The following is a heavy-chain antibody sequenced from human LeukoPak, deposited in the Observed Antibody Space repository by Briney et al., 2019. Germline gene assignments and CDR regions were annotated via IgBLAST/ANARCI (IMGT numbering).Heavy chain of an antibody. CDR2: IYYTGST. D-gene: IGHD3-3*01. J-gene: IGHJ4*02. CDR3: AKTSDFWSGSYYFDY. Sequence: SETLSLTCTVSGGSISSSSSYYWGWIRQPPGKGLEWIGSIYYTGSTYYNPSLKSRVTISVDKSKNQFSLKLTSVTAADTAAYYCAKTSDFWSGSYYFDYWGQGTLVTVSS. CDR1: GGSISSSSSYY. V-gene: IGHV4-39*01.